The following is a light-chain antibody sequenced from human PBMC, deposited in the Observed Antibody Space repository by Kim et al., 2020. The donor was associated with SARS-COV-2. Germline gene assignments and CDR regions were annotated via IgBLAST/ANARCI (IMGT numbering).Light chain of an antibody. CDR2: KAS. J-gene: IGKJ1*01. CDR1: QSISSW. CDR3: QQYKNYPWT. V-gene: IGKV1-5*03. Sequence: DIQMTQSPSTLSVSVGDRVSITCRASQSISSWLAWYQQKPGKAPKLLIHKASTLEGAVPSRFSGSESGTEFTLTISSLQPDDFATYYCQQYKNYPWTFGHGTKVDIK.